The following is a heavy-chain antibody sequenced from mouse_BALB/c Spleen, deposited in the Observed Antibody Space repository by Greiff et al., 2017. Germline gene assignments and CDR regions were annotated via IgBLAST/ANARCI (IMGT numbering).Heavy chain of an antibody. D-gene: IGHD2-1*01. CDR2: ISYSGST. Sequence: EVKLVESGPGLVKPSQSLSLTCTVTGYSITSDYAWNWIRQFPGNKLEWMGYISYSGSTSYNPSLKSRISITRDTSKNQFFLQLNSVTTEDTATYYCARLGYGNYVYFDYWGQGTTLTVSS. CDR3: ARLGYGNYVYFDY. CDR1: GYSITSDYA. J-gene: IGHJ2*01. V-gene: IGHV3-2*02.